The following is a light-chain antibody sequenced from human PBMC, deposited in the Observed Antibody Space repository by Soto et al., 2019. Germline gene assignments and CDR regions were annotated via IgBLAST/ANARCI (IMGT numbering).Light chain of an antibody. CDR3: RQIYTTPPCT. J-gene: IGKJ1*01. Sequence: VLKRKCVSLGGPPVGEKNTNTCRVCNESGRHLAWYHQKQENAANCLIYYASSLQSGVPSGFSGSGCGTDFTLTISSMLHAEYGTRYCRQIYTTPPCTFGQGTKVDNK. CDR2: YAS. V-gene: IGKV1-12*01. CDR1: NESGRH.